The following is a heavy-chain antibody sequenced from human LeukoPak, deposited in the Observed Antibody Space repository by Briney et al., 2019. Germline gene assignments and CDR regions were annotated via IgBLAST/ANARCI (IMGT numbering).Heavy chain of an antibody. J-gene: IGHJ4*02. CDR3: ARGYSSTYRIDY. CDR1: GYTFTNYY. CDR2: INPSGDST. D-gene: IGHD6-13*01. Sequence: ASVKVSCKASGYTFTNYYMHWVRQAPGQGLEWMGKINPSGDSTRYQQKFQDRVTMTRETSTRTVYMELSSLRSEDTAMYYCARGYSSTYRIDYWGQGTLVTVSS. V-gene: IGHV1-46*01.